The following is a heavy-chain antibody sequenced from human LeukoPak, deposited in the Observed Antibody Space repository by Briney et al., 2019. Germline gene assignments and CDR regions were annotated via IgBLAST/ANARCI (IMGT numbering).Heavy chain of an antibody. CDR2: MYTSGST. CDR1: GGSMSSYY. CDR3: AREILGYCSSTSCYYYVDV. V-gene: IGHV4-4*07. D-gene: IGHD2-2*01. Sequence: SETLSLTCSVSGGSMSSYYWSWIRQPAGKGLEWIGRMYTSGSTNYNPSLKSRVTMSVDTSKNQFSLKLSSVAAADTAVYYCAREILGYCSSTSCYYYVDVWGKGTTVTVSS. J-gene: IGHJ6*03.